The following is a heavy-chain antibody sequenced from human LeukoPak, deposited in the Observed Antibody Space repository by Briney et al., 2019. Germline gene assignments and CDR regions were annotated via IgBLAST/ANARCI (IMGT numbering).Heavy chain of an antibody. Sequence: PSETLSLTCTVSGGSISSSSYYWGWIRQPPGKGLEWIGSIYYSGSTYYNPSLKSRVTISVDTSKNQFSLKLSSVTAADTAVYYCARGGIAAAGHFDYWGQGTLVTVSS. CDR3: ARGGIAAAGHFDY. V-gene: IGHV4-39*07. CDR1: GGSISSSSYY. CDR2: IYYSGST. D-gene: IGHD6-13*01. J-gene: IGHJ4*02.